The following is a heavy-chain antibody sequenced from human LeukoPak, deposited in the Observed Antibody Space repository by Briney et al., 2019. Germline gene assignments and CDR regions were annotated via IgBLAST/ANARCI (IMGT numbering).Heavy chain of an antibody. CDR3: ARRRDAAPFDY. Sequence: SSETLSLTCAVYGGSFSGYYWSWIRQPPGKGLEWIGEINHSGSTNYNPSLKSRVTISGDTFKNQFSLKLSSVTAADTAVYYCARRRDAAPFDYWGQGTLVTVSS. V-gene: IGHV4-34*01. CDR1: GGSFSGYY. CDR2: INHSGST. D-gene: IGHD6-25*01. J-gene: IGHJ4*02.